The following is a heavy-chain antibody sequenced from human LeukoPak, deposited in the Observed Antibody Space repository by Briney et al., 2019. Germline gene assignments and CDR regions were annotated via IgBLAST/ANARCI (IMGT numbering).Heavy chain of an antibody. CDR3: ARGYSSGFIDY. J-gene: IGHJ4*02. CDR1: GGSVSSYY. V-gene: IGHV4-59*02. Sequence: SETLSLTCTVSGGSVSSYYWSWTRQPPGKGLEWIGYIYYSGSTNYNPSLKSRVTISVDTSKNQFSLKLSSVTAADTAVYYCARGYSSGFIDYWGQGTLVTVSS. CDR2: IYYSGST. D-gene: IGHD6-19*01.